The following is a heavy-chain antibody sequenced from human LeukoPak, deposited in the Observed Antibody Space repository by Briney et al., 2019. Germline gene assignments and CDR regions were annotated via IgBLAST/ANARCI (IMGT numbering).Heavy chain of an antibody. V-gene: IGHV4-39*01. D-gene: IGHD1-14*01. CDR2: IYYSGST. J-gene: IGHJ4*02. CDR1: GGSISSSSYY. CDR3: ARTEGYFDY. Sequence: SETLSLTCTVSGGSISSSSYYWGWIRQPPGKGLEWIGSIYYSGSTYYNPSLKSRVTISVDTSKNQFSLKLSSVTAADTAVYYCARTEGYFDYWGRGTLVTVSS.